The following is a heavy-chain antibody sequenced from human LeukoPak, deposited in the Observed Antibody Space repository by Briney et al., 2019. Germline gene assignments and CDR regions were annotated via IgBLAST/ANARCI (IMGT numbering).Heavy chain of an antibody. CDR1: GGTFTSYA. CDR3: ASTFYLRNWFDP. CDR2: IIPIFGTA. D-gene: IGHD2/OR15-2a*01. Sequence: ASVKVSCKASGGTFTSYAISWVRQAPGQGLEWMGGIIPIFGTANYAQKFQGRVTITADKSTSTAYMELSSLRSEDTAVYYCASTFYLRNWFDPWGQGTLVTVSS. V-gene: IGHV1-69*06. J-gene: IGHJ5*02.